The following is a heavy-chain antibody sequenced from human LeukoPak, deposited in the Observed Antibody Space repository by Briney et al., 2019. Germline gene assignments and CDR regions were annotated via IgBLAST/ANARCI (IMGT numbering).Heavy chain of an antibody. V-gene: IGHV3-30*02. CDR1: AFTFRSYG. CDR2: IRYHGSDK. Sequence: GGSLRLSSAASAFTFRSYGMHWVRQAPGKWLEWVAFIRYHGSDKYYADSVKDRFTISRDNSKNTLYLQMNSLRAEDTAVYYCAREGMVRGVINYYYMDVWGKGTTVTVSS. J-gene: IGHJ6*03. D-gene: IGHD3-10*01. CDR3: AREGMVRGVINYYYMDV.